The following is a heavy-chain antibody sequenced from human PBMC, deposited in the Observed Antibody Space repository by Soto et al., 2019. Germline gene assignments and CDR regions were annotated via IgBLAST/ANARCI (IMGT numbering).Heavy chain of an antibody. CDR1: GGSISSGGYS. CDR3: AREDLAYCGGDCPAGAFDI. J-gene: IGHJ3*02. V-gene: IGHV4-30-2*01. CDR2: IYHSGST. Sequence: LSLTCAVSGGSISSGGYSWSWIRQPPGKGLEWIGYIYHSGSTYYNPSLKSRVTISVDRSKNQFSLKLSSVTAADTAVYYCAREDLAYCGGDCPAGAFDIWGQGTMVTVSS. D-gene: IGHD2-21*02.